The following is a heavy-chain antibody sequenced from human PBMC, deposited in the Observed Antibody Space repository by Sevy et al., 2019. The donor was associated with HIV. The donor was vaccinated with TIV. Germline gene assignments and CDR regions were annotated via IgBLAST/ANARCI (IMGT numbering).Heavy chain of an antibody. V-gene: IGHV1-24*01. Sequence: ASVKVSCKVFGYSLSKLSMHWVRQAPGKGLEWMGSLDPGHGEITYAQRLQGRVTMTEDTSTDTAYMEXSSLTSEDTATYYCATVGLGYYSGASYYQGDWFDPWGQGTLVTVSS. CDR3: ATVGLGYYSGASYYQGDWFDP. CDR2: LDPGHGEI. D-gene: IGHD2-15*01. CDR1: GYSLSKLS. J-gene: IGHJ5*02.